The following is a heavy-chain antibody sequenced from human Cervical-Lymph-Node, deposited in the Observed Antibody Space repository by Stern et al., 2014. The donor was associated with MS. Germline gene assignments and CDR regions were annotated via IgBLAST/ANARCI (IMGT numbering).Heavy chain of an antibody. Sequence: MQLVQSGTEVKKPGESLKISCKGSGYNFSKYWIGWVRQMPGKGLEWMGIIYPDDSDTRYSPSFQGQVTISAEKSISTAFLQWSSLQASDTAMYYCVRLKDSLTRGTYFDSWGQGMLVTVSS. CDR1: GYNFSKYW. D-gene: IGHD4-17*01. CDR2: IYPDDSDT. V-gene: IGHV5-51*03. CDR3: VRLKDSLTRGTYFDS. J-gene: IGHJ4*02.